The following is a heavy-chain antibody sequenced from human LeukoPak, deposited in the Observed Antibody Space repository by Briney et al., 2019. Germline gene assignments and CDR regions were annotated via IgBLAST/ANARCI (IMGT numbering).Heavy chain of an antibody. CDR2: ISGSGGGT. CDR1: GFTFSSFA. J-gene: IGHJ4*02. Sequence: GGSLRLSCAASGFTFSSFAMSWVRQAPGKGLEWVSAISGSGGGTHYADSVKGRFTISRDNSKNTLYLQMNSLRAEDTAVYYCAKDVGSYWLDYWGQGTLVTVSS. CDR3: AKDVGSYWLDY. V-gene: IGHV3-23*01. D-gene: IGHD1-26*01.